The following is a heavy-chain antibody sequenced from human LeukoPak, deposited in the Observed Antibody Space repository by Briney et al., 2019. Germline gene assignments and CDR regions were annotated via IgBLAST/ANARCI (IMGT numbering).Heavy chain of an antibody. Sequence: ASVKVSCKASGYTFTGYYMHWVRQAPGQGLEWLGRINPNSGGTNYAQKFQGRVTMTRDTSISTAYMELSRLRSDDTAVYYCARDRQQLVFYYYYMDVCGKGTTVTVSS. CDR1: GYTFTGYY. V-gene: IGHV1-2*06. J-gene: IGHJ6*03. CDR2: INPNSGGT. CDR3: ARDRQQLVFYYYYMDV. D-gene: IGHD6-13*01.